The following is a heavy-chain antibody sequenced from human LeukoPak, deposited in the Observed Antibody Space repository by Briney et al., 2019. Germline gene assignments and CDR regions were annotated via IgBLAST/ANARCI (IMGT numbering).Heavy chain of an antibody. D-gene: IGHD3-22*01. Sequence: ASVTVSCKASGYTFTSYAMHWVRQAPGQRLEWMGWINAGNGNTKYSQKFQGRVTITRDTSASTAYMELSSLRSEDTAVYYCARVGGYDSSGYYSFDYWGQGTLVTVSS. CDR1: GYTFTSYA. CDR2: INAGNGNT. J-gene: IGHJ4*02. V-gene: IGHV1-3*01. CDR3: ARVGGYDSSGYYSFDY.